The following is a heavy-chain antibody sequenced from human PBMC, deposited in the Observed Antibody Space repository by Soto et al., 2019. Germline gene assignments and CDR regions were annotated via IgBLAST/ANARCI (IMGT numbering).Heavy chain of an antibody. Sequence: QVQLQESGPGLVKPSQTLSLTCTVSGGSISSGGYYWSWIRQHPGKGLEWIGYIYYSGCTYYNPSLKSRVTISVDTSKNQFSLKLSSVTAADTAVYYCARGSPYYDILTGYSRGVYFDYWGQGTLVTVSS. D-gene: IGHD3-9*01. CDR2: IYYSGCT. J-gene: IGHJ4*02. CDR1: GGSISSGGYY. CDR3: ARGSPYYDILTGYSRGVYFDY. V-gene: IGHV4-31*03.